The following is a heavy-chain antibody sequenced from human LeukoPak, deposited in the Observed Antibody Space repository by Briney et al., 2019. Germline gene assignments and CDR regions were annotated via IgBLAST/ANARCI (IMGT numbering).Heavy chain of an antibody. CDR1: GYTFTSYG. J-gene: IGHJ4*02. CDR2: ISAYNGNT. CDR3: ARDRSFIAVAGLYDY. Sequence: ASVKVSCKASGYTFTSYGISWVRQAPGQGLEWMGWISAYNGNTNYAQKLQGRVTMTTDTSTSTAYMELRSLRSDDTAVYYCARDRSFIAVAGLYDYWGQGTLVTVSS. D-gene: IGHD6-19*01. V-gene: IGHV1-18*01.